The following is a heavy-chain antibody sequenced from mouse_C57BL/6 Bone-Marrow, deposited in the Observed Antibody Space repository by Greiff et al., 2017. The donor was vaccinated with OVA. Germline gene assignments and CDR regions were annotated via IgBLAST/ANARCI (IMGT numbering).Heavy chain of an antibody. CDR1: GYTFTNYY. Sequence: EVQRVESGPVLVKPGASVKMSCKASGYTFTNYYMNWVKQSHGKSLEWIGVINPYNGGTSYNQKFKGKATLTVDKSSSTAYMELNSLTSEDSAVYYCARDPPYDYYAMDYWGQGTSVTVSS. J-gene: IGHJ4*01. CDR3: ARDPPYDYYAMDY. CDR2: INPYNGGT. V-gene: IGHV1-19*01. D-gene: IGHD6-5*01.